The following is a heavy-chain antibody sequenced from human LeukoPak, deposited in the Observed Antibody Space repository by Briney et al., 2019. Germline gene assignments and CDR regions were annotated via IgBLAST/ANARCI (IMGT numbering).Heavy chain of an antibody. CDR2: IYYSGST. CDR3: ARNHGSGRGEWFDP. J-gene: IGHJ5*02. D-gene: IGHD3-10*01. V-gene: IGHV4-39*07. Sequence: SETLSLTCAVSGGSISSNSYYWGWIRQPPGKGLEWIGSIYYSGSTYYNPSLKSRVTISVDTSKNQFSLKMSSVTAADTAVYYCARNHGSGRGEWFDPWGQGTLVTVSS. CDR1: GGSISSNSYY.